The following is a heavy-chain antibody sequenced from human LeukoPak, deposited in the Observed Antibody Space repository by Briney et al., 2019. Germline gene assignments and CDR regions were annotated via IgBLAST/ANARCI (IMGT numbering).Heavy chain of an antibody. CDR2: ISTGGSTI. CDR3: ARDPAGYSGYDYFDY. D-gene: IGHD5-12*01. Sequence: GGSLRLSCAASGVTFSSYEMNWVRQAPGKGLEGASYISTGGSTIYYADSVKGRFTISRDNAKNSLYLQMNSLRAEDTAVYYCARDPAGYSGYDYFDYWGQGTLVTVSS. J-gene: IGHJ4*02. V-gene: IGHV3-48*03. CDR1: GVTFSSYE.